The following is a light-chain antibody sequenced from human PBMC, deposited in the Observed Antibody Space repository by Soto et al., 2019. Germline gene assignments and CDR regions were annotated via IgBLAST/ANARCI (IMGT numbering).Light chain of an antibody. CDR1: HSVSSR. CDR2: GAS. CDR3: QHYTSWPLT. J-gene: IGKJ4*01. Sequence: EIVMTQSPATLSVSPGERATLSCRASHSVSSRLAWYQQKPGQAPRLLIYGASTSATGLPARFSCSGSGTEYTLTISSLQSEEFAVYYCQHYTSWPLTFGGGTKVEIK. V-gene: IGKV3-15*01.